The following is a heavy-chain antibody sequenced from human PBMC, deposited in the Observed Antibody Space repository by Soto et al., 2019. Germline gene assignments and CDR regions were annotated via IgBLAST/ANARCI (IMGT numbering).Heavy chain of an antibody. V-gene: IGHV1-18*01. Sequence: GASVKVSCKASGYTFTSYGISWVRQAPGRGLEWMGWISAYNGNTNYAQKLQGRVTMTTDTSTSTAYMELRSLRSDDTAVYYCARGCSGGSCYPYYYYGMDVWGQGTTVTVSS. CDR3: ARGCSGGSCYPYYYYGMDV. J-gene: IGHJ6*02. D-gene: IGHD2-15*01. CDR2: ISAYNGNT. CDR1: GYTFTSYG.